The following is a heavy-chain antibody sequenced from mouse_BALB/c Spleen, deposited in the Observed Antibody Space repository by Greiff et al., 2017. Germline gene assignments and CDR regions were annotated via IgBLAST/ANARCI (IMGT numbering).Heavy chain of an antibody. J-gene: IGHJ4*01. CDR3: ARDILERVAMDY. Sequence: EVNVVESGGGLVQPGGSLRLSCATSGFTFTDYYMSWVRQPPGKALEWLGFIRNKANGYTTEYSASVKGRFTISRDNSQSIHYLQMNTLRAEDSATYYCARDILERVAMDYWGQGTSVTVSS. CDR1: GFTFTDYY. V-gene: IGHV7-3*02. CDR2: IRNKANGYTT.